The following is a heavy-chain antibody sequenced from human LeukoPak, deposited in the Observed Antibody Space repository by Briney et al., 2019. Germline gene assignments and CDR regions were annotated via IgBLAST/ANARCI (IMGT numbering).Heavy chain of an antibody. Sequence: GASVKVSCKASGGTFSSYAISWVRQAPGQGLEWMGGIIPIFGTANYAQKFQGRVTITADESTGTTYMELSSLRSEDTAVYYCARAAGATTYAFDIWGQGTMVTVSS. D-gene: IGHD1-26*01. V-gene: IGHV1-69*01. J-gene: IGHJ3*02. CDR1: GGTFSSYA. CDR3: ARAAGATTYAFDI. CDR2: IIPIFGTA.